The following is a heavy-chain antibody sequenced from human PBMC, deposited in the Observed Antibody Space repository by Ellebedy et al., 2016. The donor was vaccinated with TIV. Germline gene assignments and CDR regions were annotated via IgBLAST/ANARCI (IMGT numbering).Heavy chain of an antibody. V-gene: IGHV3-23*01. D-gene: IGHD3-22*01. Sequence: GGSLRLSCAASGFTFSSFAMHWVRQAPGKGLEWLSVIGGGGDITYHADSVKGRFTITRDNSKNTLYLQIDRVTAEETAVYYCAKGTSSGFNYDRVGCEYWGQGTLVTVSS. CDR3: AKGTSSGFNYDRVGCEY. J-gene: IGHJ4*02. CDR1: GFTFSSFA. CDR2: IGGGGDIT.